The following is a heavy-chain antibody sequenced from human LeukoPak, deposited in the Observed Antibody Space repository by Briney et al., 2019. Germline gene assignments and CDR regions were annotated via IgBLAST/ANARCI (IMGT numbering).Heavy chain of an antibody. CDR1: GFTFSSYA. Sequence: GGSLRLSCAASGFTFSSYAMHWVRQAPGKGLEWVAFIQYDGSNKYYADSVKGRFTISRDNAKNSLYLQMNSLRAEDTAVYYCARIFARSSWYRTRWFDPWGQGTLVTVSS. V-gene: IGHV3-30*02. CDR2: IQYDGSNK. J-gene: IGHJ5*02. D-gene: IGHD6-13*01. CDR3: ARIFARSSWYRTRWFDP.